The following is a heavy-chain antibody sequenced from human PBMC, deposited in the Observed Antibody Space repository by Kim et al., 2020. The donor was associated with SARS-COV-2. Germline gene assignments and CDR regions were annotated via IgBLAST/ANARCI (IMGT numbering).Heavy chain of an antibody. V-gene: IGHV3-9*01. D-gene: IGHD6-6*01. J-gene: IGHJ4*02. CDR3: AKGRYSSSSGVDY. Sequence: VAGRFTHSRDTAKNSLYLQMNSLRAEDTGLYYCAKGRYSSSSGVDYWGQGTLVTASS.